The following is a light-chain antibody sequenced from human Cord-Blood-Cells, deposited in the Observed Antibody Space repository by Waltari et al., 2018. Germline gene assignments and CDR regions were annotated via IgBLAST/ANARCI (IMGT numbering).Light chain of an antibody. Sequence: QSALTQPASVSGSPGQSITISCTGTSSDVGGYNYVSWYQQHPGKAPKLMIYDVSKRPSGFSNHFSGYKASNTASLTISVLQAEDDAVYYYSSYTSSSTCVFGGGTKLTVL. CDR3: SSYTSSSTCV. CDR1: SSDVGGYNY. J-gene: IGLJ2*01. V-gene: IGLV2-14*03. CDR2: DVS.